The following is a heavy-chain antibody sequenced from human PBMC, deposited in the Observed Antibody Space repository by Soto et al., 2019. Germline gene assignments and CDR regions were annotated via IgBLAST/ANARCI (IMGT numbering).Heavy chain of an antibody. CDR1: GYTFTSYA. CDR3: ARVSPTYDWYARTLDY. Sequence: QVQLVQSGAEVKKPGASVKVSCKASGYTFTSYAVHWVRQAPGQRLEWMGWINAGNDDTKYSQKFQGRVSITRDTSASTAYMDLSSLTSEDTAVYYCARVSPTYDWYARTLDYWGQGTLVTVSS. J-gene: IGHJ4*02. D-gene: IGHD1-1*01. V-gene: IGHV1-3*01. CDR2: INAGNDDT.